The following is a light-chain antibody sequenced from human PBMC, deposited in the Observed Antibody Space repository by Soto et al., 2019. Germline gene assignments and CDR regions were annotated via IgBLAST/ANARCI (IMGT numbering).Light chain of an antibody. J-gene: IGLJ2*01. CDR2: EDN. CDR3: QSYDSSSCV. V-gene: IGLV6-57*04. Sequence: NFMLTQPHSVSESPGKTVTISCTRSSGSIASNYVQWYQQRPGSAPTTVIYEDNQRPSGVPDRFSGSIDSSSNSASLTISGLKTEDEADYYCQSYDSSSCVFGGGTKRTVL. CDR1: SGSIASNY.